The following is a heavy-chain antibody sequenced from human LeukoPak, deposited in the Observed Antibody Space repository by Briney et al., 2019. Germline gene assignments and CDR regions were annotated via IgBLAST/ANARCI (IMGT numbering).Heavy chain of an antibody. Sequence: SLRPSCAASGFTFSSYAMHWVRQAPGKGLEWVAVISYDGSNKYYADSVKGRFTISRDNSKNTLYLQMNSLRAEDTAVYYCARDGPYSSGWYFDYWGQGTLVTVSS. CDR2: ISYDGSNK. D-gene: IGHD6-19*01. J-gene: IGHJ4*02. V-gene: IGHV3-30-3*01. CDR3: ARDGPYSSGWYFDY. CDR1: GFTFSSYA.